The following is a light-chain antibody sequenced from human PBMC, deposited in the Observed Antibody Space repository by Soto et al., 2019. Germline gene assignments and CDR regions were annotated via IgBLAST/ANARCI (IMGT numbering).Light chain of an antibody. CDR3: SSYTSTTPWV. CDR2: EVS. V-gene: IGLV2-14*01. CDR1: SSDVGGYKY. J-gene: IGLJ3*02. Sequence: QSALTQPASVSGSPGQSITISCTGTSSDVGGYKYVSWYQQYPGKAPKLIIYEVSNRPSGVSNRFSGSKSGNTASLPISVLQAEDEADYYCSSYTSTTPWVFGGGTKLTVL.